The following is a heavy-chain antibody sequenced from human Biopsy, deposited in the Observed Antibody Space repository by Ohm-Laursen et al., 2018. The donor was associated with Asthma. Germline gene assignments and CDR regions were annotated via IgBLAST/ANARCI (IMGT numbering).Heavy chain of an antibody. Sequence: SLRLSCTASGFTFSNYGMHWVRQAPGKGLDWVAVISFDGSNKNYTDSVKGRFTTSRDNSRNTLHLQMNSLRAEDTAAYYCAKDVFPGWELRRGPDYWGQGTLVTVSS. CDR3: AKDVFPGWELRRGPDY. J-gene: IGHJ4*02. CDR2: ISFDGSNK. D-gene: IGHD1-26*01. CDR1: GFTFSNYG. V-gene: IGHV3-30*18.